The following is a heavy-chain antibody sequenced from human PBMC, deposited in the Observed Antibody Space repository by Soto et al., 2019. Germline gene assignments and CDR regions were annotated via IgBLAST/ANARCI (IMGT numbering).Heavy chain of an antibody. CDR3: ATPTYYYDSSGPPAY. J-gene: IGHJ4*02. CDR2: ISSSSSTI. Sequence: GGSLRLSCAASGFTFSTYSMNWVRQAPGKGLEWVSYISSSSSTIFYTDSVKGRFTVSRDNAKTSLYLQMNSLRAEDTAVYYCATPTYYYDSSGPPAYWGQGNLVTVS. V-gene: IGHV3-48*01. CDR1: GFTFSTYS. D-gene: IGHD3-22*01.